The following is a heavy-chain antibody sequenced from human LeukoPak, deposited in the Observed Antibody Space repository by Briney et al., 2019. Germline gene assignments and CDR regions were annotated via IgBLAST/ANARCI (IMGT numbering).Heavy chain of an antibody. CDR1: GGSISSGDYY. D-gene: IGHD6-6*01. Sequence: SETLSLTRTVSGGSISSGDYYWSWIRQPPGKGLEWIGYIYHSGSTYYNPSLKSRVTISVDRSKNQFSLKLSSVTAADTAVYYCARDVDSSSSYHYYMDVWGKGTTVTVSS. CDR2: IYHSGST. V-gene: IGHV4-30-2*01. CDR3: ARDVDSSSSYHYYMDV. J-gene: IGHJ6*03.